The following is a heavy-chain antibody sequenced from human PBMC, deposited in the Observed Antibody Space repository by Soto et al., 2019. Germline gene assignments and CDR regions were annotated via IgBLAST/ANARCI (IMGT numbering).Heavy chain of an antibody. CDR2: VSHSCTT. CDR1: GESFRDYY. J-gene: IGHJ4*02. CDR3: ARSNPSRPDY. D-gene: IGHD6-6*01. Sequence: QVQLQQWGAGLLKPSETLSLTCVVYGESFRDYYWSWIRQPPGKGLEWIGEVSHSCTTNYKPSLKSRFTTSLDTSKTQLPLKVNSVTAADTAVYYCARSNPSRPDYWGQGTLVTVSS. V-gene: IGHV4-34*02.